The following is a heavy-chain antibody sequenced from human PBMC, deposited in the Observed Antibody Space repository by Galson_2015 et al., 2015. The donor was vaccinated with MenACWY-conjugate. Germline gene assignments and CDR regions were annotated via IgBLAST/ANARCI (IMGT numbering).Heavy chain of an antibody. CDR2: IKQDGGEK. V-gene: IGHV3-7*03. Sequence: LRLSCAASGFPFSSYWMNWVRPAPGKGLEWVANIKQDGGEKYYVDSVKGRFTISRDNAKNSLYLQMNSLRAEDTAVYYCARKGNGLDYWGQGTLVTVSS. CDR3: ARKGNGLDY. CDR1: GFPFSSYW. D-gene: IGHD2-8*01. J-gene: IGHJ4*02.